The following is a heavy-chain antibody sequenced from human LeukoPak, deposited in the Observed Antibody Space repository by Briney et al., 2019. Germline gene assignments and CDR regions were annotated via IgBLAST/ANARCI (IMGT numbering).Heavy chain of an antibody. J-gene: IGHJ6*02. CDR2: ISNSGSYI. CDR1: GFSFSTYA. V-gene: IGHV3-21*01. D-gene: IGHD3-22*01. CDR3: ARRPTTYYEYYLYHATDV. Sequence: PGGSLRLSCVASGFSFSTYAMNWVRQAPGKGLEWVSSISNSGSYIYYADSVKGRFTISRDDAKKSVYLQMNSLRAEDTAVYYCARRPTTYYEYYLYHATDVWGQGTTVTVSS.